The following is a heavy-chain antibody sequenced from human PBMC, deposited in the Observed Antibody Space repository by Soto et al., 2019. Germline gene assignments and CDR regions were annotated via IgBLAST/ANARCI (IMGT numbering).Heavy chain of an antibody. CDR2: IYHSGST. Sequence: QVQLQESGPGLVKPSGTLSLTCAVSGGSISSSNWWSWVRQPPGKGLEWIGEIYHSGSTNYNPALKSRVTITVDKSKNQFSLKLSSMTAADTAVYYCARGWFGGGIRYGMDVWGQGTTVTVSS. V-gene: IGHV4-4*02. CDR3: ARGWFGGGIRYGMDV. D-gene: IGHD3-10*01. J-gene: IGHJ6*02. CDR1: GGSISSSNW.